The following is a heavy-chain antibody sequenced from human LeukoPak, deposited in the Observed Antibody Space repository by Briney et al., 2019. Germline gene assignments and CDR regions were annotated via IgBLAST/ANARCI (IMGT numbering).Heavy chain of an antibody. J-gene: IGHJ4*02. CDR3: ARACGYSCGWYAY. Sequence: SETLSLTSAVHAGSFCGYYWSWLPPPPGKGLEWGGRTYHSRGTYYNPSLKRRATISVDTSKNQFTLKLSSITAADTTVYYCARACGYSCGWYAYWGEGTLVTVSS. V-gene: IGHV4-34*01. D-gene: IGHD6-19*01. CDR2: TYHSRGT. CDR1: AGSFCGYY.